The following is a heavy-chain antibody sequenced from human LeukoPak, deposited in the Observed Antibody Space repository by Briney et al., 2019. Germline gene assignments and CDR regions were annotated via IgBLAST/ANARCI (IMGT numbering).Heavy chain of an antibody. V-gene: IGHV3-21*01. D-gene: IGHD3-3*02. Sequence: PGGSLRLSCAASGFTFSSYSMNWVRQAPGKGLEWVSSISSSSSYIYYADSVKGRFTISRDNAKNSLYLQMNSLRAEDTAVYYCALIFGVVSGFDYWGQGTLVTVSS. CDR2: ISSSSSYI. CDR3: ALIFGVVSGFDY. J-gene: IGHJ4*02. CDR1: GFTFSSYS.